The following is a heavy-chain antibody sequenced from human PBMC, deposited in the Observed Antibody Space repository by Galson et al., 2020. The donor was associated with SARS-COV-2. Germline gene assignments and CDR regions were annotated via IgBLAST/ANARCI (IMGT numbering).Heavy chain of an antibody. V-gene: IGHV3-30*02. Sequence: GESLKIPCAASGFTFSSYGMHWVRQAPGQGLEWVAFIRYAGSNKYYADSVKGRFTISRDNYKNTPYLQMNSLRAEDTAVYYCAKDRTYYDLWCGCVRASPTDYYYDGIDVWGQGTTVTVSS. J-gene: IGHJ6*02. CDR3: AKDRTYYDLWCGCVRASPTDYYYDGIDV. CDR2: IRYAGSNK. D-gene: IGHD3-3*01. CDR1: GFTFSSYG.